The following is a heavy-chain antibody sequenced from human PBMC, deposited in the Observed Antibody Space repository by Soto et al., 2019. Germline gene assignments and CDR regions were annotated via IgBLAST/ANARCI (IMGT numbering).Heavy chain of an antibody. V-gene: IGHV3-11*06. CDR1: GFTFSDSY. CDR3: ARRDGYNYFDF. J-gene: IGHJ4*02. D-gene: IGHD5-12*01. Sequence: PGGSLRLSCVASGFTFSDSYMSWVRQAPGKGLEWVSYISSTSSFTDYAESVKGRFIISRDNAKNSLFLQMNSLRAEDTALYYCARRDGYNYFDFGGQGTLVSVSS. CDR2: ISSTSSFT.